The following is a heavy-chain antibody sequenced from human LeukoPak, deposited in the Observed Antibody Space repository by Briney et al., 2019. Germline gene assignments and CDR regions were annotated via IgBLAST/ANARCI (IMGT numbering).Heavy chain of an antibody. CDR1: GGSISSGGYY. D-gene: IGHD5-24*01. J-gene: IGHJ4*02. CDR2: IYHSGST. Sequence: SETLSLTCTVSGGSISSGGYYWSWIRQPPGKGLEWIGYIYHSGSTYYNPSLKSRVTISVDRSKNQFSLKLSSVTAADTAVYYCARGPPRSNYWGQGTLATVSS. V-gene: IGHV4-30-2*01. CDR3: ARGPPRSNY.